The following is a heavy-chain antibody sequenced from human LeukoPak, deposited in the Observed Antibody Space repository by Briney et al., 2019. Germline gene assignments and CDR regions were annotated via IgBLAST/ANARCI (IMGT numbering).Heavy chain of an antibody. Sequence: WMGLISAYNDNTNYAQKLQGRVTITTDTSTSTAYMELRSLRSDDTAVYYCARGAVWELLDYWGQGTLVTVSS. CDR3: ARGAVWELLDY. D-gene: IGHD1-26*01. V-gene: IGHV1-18*01. CDR2: ISAYNDNT. J-gene: IGHJ4*02.